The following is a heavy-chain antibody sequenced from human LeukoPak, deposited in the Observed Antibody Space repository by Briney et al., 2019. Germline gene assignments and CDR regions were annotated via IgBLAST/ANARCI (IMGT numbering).Heavy chain of an antibody. J-gene: IGHJ4*02. D-gene: IGHD3-16*01. CDR3: ARDGGAGLDLDY. CDR1: AYSISSGYY. CDR2: IYHSGST. V-gene: IGHV4-38-2*02. Sequence: SETLSLTCTVSAYSISSGYYWGWIRQPPGKGLEWIGSIYHSGSTYYNPSLKSRVTISVDTSKNQFSLKLSSVTAADTAVYYCARDGGAGLDLDYWGQGTLVTVSS.